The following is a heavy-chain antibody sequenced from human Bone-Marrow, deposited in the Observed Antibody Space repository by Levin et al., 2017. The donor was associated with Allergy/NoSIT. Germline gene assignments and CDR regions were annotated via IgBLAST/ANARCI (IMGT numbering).Heavy chain of an antibody. V-gene: IGHV1-18*01. D-gene: IGHD5-18*01. CDR1: DYRFTNYG. J-gene: IGHJ4*02. Sequence: ASVKVSCKAFDYRFTNYGISWVRQAPGQGLEWMGWISGYDGNTKYEQKIQGRLTMTTDTSTNTAYMELRSLRSDDTAVYYCAREPGIGGFTYAYSGGADYWGQGTLVTVSS. CDR3: AREPGIGGFTYAYSGGADY. CDR2: ISGYDGNT.